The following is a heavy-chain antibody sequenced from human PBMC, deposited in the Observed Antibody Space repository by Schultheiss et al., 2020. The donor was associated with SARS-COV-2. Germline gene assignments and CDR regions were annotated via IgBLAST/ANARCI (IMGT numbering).Heavy chain of an antibody. CDR1: GGSISSGGYY. Sequence: SQTLSLTCTVSGGSISSGGYYWGWIRQPPGKGLEWIGYIYYSGSTNYNPSLKSRVTISVDTSKNQFSLKLSSVTAADTAVYYCARSVAAYNWFDPWGQGTLVTVSS. CDR3: ARSVAAYNWFDP. CDR2: IYYSGST. D-gene: IGHD2-15*01. J-gene: IGHJ5*02. V-gene: IGHV4-61*08.